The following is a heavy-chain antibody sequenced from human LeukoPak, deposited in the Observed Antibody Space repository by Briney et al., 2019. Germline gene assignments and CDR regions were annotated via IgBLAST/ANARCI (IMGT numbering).Heavy chain of an antibody. D-gene: IGHD3-22*01. J-gene: IGHJ4*02. CDR3: ARAPVYDSSGAFDY. CDR1: GYTFTSYG. Sequence: ASVKVSCKASGYTFTSYGISWVRQAPGQGLEWMGWISAYNGNTNYAQKLQGRVTMTTDTSTSTAYMELRSLRSDDTAVYYRARAPVYDSSGAFDYWGQGTLVTVSS. CDR2: ISAYNGNT. V-gene: IGHV1-18*01.